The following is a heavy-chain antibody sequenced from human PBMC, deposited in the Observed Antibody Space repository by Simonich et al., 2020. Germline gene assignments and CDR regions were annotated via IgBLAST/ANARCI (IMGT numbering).Heavy chain of an antibody. J-gene: IGHJ3*02. CDR2: IYYSGST. D-gene: IGHD6-13*01. Sequence: QLQLQESGPGLVKPSETLSLTCTVSGGSICISSYYWGWSRQPPGKGLEWIGSIYYSGSTYYNPPLKSRVTISVDTSKNHVSLKLISVTAADTAVYYCARHAGFAFDIWGQGTMVTVSS. CDR1: GGSICISSYY. CDR3: ARHAGFAFDI. V-gene: IGHV4-39*01.